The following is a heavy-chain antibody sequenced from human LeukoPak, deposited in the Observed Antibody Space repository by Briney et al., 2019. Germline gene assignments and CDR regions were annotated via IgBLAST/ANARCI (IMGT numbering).Heavy chain of an antibody. J-gene: IGHJ4*02. CDR2: ISSSSSAI. CDR3: ARDGYDSSGNYYGDY. D-gene: IGHD3-22*01. V-gene: IGHV3-48*01. CDR1: GFTFSSYS. Sequence: GGSLRLSCAASGFTFSSYSMNWVRQAPGKGLEWVSYISSSSSAIYYADSVKGRFTISRDNAKNSLYLQMNSLRAEDTAVYYCARDGYDSSGNYYGDYWGQGTLVTVSS.